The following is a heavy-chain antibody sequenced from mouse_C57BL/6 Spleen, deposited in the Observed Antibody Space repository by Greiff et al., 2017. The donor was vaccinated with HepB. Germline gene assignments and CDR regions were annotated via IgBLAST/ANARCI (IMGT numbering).Heavy chain of an antibody. V-gene: IGHV1-82*01. CDR1: GYAFSSSW. D-gene: IGHD2-4*01. J-gene: IGHJ1*03. CDR2: IYPGDGDT. Sequence: VQLQQSGPELVKPGASVKISCKASGYAFSSSWMNWVKQRPGKGLEWIGRIYPGDGDTNYNGKFKGKAKLTEDKSSSTAYMQLSSLTSEDSAVYCGASVGLRREGYFDVWGTRTTVTVSS. CDR3: ASVGLRREGYFDV.